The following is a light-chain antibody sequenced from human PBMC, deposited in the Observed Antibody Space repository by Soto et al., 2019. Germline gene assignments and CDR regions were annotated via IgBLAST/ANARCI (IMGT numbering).Light chain of an antibody. CDR1: SSDVGGYNY. CDR2: EVS. J-gene: IGLJ2*01. Sequence: QSVLTQPASVSGSPGQSITISCTGSSSDVGGYNYVSWYQQHPGKAPKLMIYEVSNRPSGVSNRFSGSKSGNTASLTISGLQAEDEADYYCSSYTRTTLVVFGGGTKLNVL. CDR3: SSYTRTTLVV. V-gene: IGLV2-14*01.